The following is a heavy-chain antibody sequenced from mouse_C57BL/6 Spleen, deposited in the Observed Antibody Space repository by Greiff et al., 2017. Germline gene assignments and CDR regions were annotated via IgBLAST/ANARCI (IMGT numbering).Heavy chain of an antibody. Sequence: QVQLQQPGAELVMPGASVKLSCKASGYTFTSYWMHWVKQRPGQGLEWIGEIDPGSGSTNYNEKFKGKATLTVDTSSSTAYMQLSSLTSEDSAVYYGAYYYDGNAMDYWGQGTSVTVSS. CDR2: IDPGSGST. D-gene: IGHD1-1*01. V-gene: IGHV1-55*01. J-gene: IGHJ4*01. CDR1: GYTFTSYW. CDR3: AYYYDGNAMDY.